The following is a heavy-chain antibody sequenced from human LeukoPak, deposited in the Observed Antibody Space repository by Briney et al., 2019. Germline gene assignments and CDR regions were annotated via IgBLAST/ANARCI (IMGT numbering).Heavy chain of an antibody. CDR3: GKTTVGYSSGRYPGWPVDY. CDR2: IFGSGGSA. V-gene: IGHV3-23*01. D-gene: IGHD2-15*01. CDR1: GFTFSSYA. Sequence: GGSLRLSCAASGFTFSSYAMSWVRQAPGKGLEWLSGIFGSGGSAHYADSVKGRFTISRDNSKNTVYLQLDSLRVEDTAVYYCGKTTVGYSSGRYPGWPVDYWGQGALVTVSS. J-gene: IGHJ4*02.